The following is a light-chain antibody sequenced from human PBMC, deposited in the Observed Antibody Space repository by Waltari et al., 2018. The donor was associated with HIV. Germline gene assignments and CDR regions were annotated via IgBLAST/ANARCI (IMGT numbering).Light chain of an antibody. CDR2: DVD. CDR1: DNDFGLSNF. V-gene: IGLV2-14*03. CDR3: ASFTGDDTVM. Sequence: SAVTQPASVSGLPGQSVTISCTGDDNDFGLSNFVSWYQQHPGQLHRLIFSDVDSRASGIPDRFSASKSGETAFLTISSLRTEDEALYYGASFTGDDTVMFGGGTLVTVL. J-gene: IGLJ3*02.